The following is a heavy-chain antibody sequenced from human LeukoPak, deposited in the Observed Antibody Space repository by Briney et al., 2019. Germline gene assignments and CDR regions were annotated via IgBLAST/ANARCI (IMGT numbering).Heavy chain of an antibody. V-gene: IGHV3-7*01. J-gene: IGHJ4*02. CDR3: ARVGWSTGDH. Sequence: GGSLRLSCAASGFSYTIFWMSWVRQAPGRGLEWVATIKEDGSEKYYVDSVKGRFTIPRDNAKNSLYLQMNSLRAEDTAVYYCARVGWSTGDHWGQGSLVTVSS. CDR1: GFSYTIFW. CDR2: IKEDGSEK. D-gene: IGHD5/OR15-5a*01.